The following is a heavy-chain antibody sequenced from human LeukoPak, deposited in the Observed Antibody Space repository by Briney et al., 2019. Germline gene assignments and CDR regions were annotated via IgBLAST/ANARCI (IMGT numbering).Heavy chain of an antibody. CDR1: GYTFTNFG. CDR3: ARSPSGYSLYYFDY. D-gene: IGHD3-22*01. V-gene: IGHV1-18*01. Sequence: ASVKVSCKAFGYTFTNFGITWVRQAPGQGLEWMGWISAYNGDTKYGQNFQGRVTMTTDTSTSTAYMELRSLRSDDTAVYYCARSPSGYSLYYFDYWGQGTLVTVSS. J-gene: IGHJ4*02. CDR2: ISAYNGDT.